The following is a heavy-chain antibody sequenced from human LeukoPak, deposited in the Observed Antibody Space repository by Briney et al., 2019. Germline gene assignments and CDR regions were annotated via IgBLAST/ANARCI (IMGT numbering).Heavy chain of an antibody. CDR2: IYSGGNT. Sequence: GGSLRLSCTVSGFTVSINSMSWVRQAPGKGLEWVSFIYSGGNTHYSDSVKGRFTISRDNSKNTLYLQMNSLRVEDTAVYYCARGLFLSGYLDAFDIWGQGTVVTVSS. V-gene: IGHV3-53*01. J-gene: IGHJ3*02. CDR3: ARGLFLSGYLDAFDI. CDR1: GFTVSINS. D-gene: IGHD3-22*01.